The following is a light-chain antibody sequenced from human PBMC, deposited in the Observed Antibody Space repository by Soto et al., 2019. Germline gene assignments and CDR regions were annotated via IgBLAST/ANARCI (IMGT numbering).Light chain of an antibody. CDR3: TSFTSASTYV. V-gene: IGLV2-14*01. Sequence: QSALTQPPSASGSPGQSVAISCTGTSSDVGGYKYVSWYQQHPGKAPKLMIYEVSNRPSGVSNRFSGSKSGNTASLTISGLQAEDEADYYCTSFTSASTYVFGSGTKVTVL. CDR1: SSDVGGYKY. J-gene: IGLJ1*01. CDR2: EVS.